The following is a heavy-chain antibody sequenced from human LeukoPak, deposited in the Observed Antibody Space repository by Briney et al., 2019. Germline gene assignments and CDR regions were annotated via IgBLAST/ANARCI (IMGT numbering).Heavy chain of an antibody. V-gene: IGHV3-23*01. Sequence: HPGGSLRLSCAASGFTFSSYAMSWVRQAPGKGLEWVSAISGSGGSTYYADSVKGRFTISRDNSKNTLYLQMNSLRAEDTAVYYCAKNHDGYNFLDYWGQGTLVTVSS. D-gene: IGHD5-24*01. CDR1: GFTFSSYA. CDR2: ISGSGGST. CDR3: AKNHDGYNFLDY. J-gene: IGHJ4*02.